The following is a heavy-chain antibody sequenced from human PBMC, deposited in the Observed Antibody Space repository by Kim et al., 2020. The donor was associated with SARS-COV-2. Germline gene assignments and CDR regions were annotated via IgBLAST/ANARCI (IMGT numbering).Heavy chain of an antibody. Sequence: PVKGRFTIARDDSKNALYLQMNSLKTEDTAVYYCTCDSGEKCGGDGDSGVWGQGTTVTVSS. CDR3: TCDSGEKCGGDGDSGV. D-gene: IGHD2-21*02. V-gene: IGHV3-15*01. J-gene: IGHJ6*02.